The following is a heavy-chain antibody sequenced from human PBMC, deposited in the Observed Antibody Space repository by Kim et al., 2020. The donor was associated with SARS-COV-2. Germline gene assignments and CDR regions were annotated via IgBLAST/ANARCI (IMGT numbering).Heavy chain of an antibody. Sequence: GGSLRLSCAASGFTFSSYAMHWVRQAPGKGLEWVAVISYDGSNKYYADSVKGRFTISRDNSKNTLYLQMNSLRAEDTAVYYCARDPYQSGTEPPPFDYWGQGTLVTVSS. J-gene: IGHJ4*02. CDR3: ARDPYQSGTEPPPFDY. D-gene: IGHD1-1*01. CDR2: ISYDGSNK. V-gene: IGHV3-30-3*01. CDR1: GFTFSSYA.